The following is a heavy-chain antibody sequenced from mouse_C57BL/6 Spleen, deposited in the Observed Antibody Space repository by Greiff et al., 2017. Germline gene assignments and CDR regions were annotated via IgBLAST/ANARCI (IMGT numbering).Heavy chain of an antibody. CDR1: GYAFSSSW. V-gene: IGHV1-82*01. Sequence: QVQLQQSGPELVKPGASVKISCKASGYAFSSSWMNWVKQRPGKGLEWIGRIYPGDGDTNYNGKFKGKATLTADKSSSTAYMQLSSLTSEDSAVYCCARSRDSPTWFAYWGQGTLVTVSA. J-gene: IGHJ3*01. CDR3: ARSRDSPTWFAY. CDR2: IYPGDGDT. D-gene: IGHD3-3*01.